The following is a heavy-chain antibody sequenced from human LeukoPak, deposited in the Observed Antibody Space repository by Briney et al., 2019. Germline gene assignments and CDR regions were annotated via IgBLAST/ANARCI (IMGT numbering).Heavy chain of an antibody. D-gene: IGHD6-19*01. J-gene: IGHJ5*02. Sequence: SETLSLTCTVSGGSVNSGSYYWNWIRQPPGKGLEWIGYIYYSRSTNYNPSVKSRVTISMDTSKNHFALKLYSVTAADTAVYYCAGELAVTGVNWFDPWGQGTLVTVSS. CDR1: GGSVNSGSYY. CDR2: IYYSRST. V-gene: IGHV4-61*03. CDR3: AGELAVTGVNWFDP.